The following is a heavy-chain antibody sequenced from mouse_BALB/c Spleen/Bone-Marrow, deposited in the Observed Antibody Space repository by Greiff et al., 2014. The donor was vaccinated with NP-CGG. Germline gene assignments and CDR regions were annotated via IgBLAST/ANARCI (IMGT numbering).Heavy chain of an antibody. CDR1: GFAFSDTW. J-gene: IGHJ2*01. CDR3: TPHPFDY. CDR2: IRTKADDHAT. Sequence: EVHLVESGGGLVQPGGSMKLSCAASGFAFSDTWLDWVRQSPEKGPEWVAEIRTKADDHATYYAESVKGRFTISRDDSINSVYLQMNSLRAEDTSIYYCTPHPFDYWGQGTILTVSS. V-gene: IGHV6-6*01.